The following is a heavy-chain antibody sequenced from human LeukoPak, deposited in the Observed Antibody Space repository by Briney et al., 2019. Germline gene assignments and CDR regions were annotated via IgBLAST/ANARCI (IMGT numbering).Heavy chain of an antibody. CDR3: ARDLGGVGY. CDR2: ITSSSSYI. J-gene: IGHJ4*02. V-gene: IGHV3-21*01. Sequence: NPGGSLRLSCAASGFTFSSYSMSWVRQAPGKGLEWVSSITSSSSYIYYADSVKGRFTISRDNAKNSLYLQMNSLRAEDTAVYYCARDLGGVGYWGQGTLVTVSS. CDR1: GFTFSSYS. D-gene: IGHD3-16*01.